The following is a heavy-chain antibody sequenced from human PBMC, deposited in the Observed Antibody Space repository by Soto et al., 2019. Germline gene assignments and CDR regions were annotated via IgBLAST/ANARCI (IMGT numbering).Heavy chain of an antibody. Sequence: GGSLRLSCASSGFTFSSYSMNWVRQAPGKGLEWVSSISSSSSYIYYADSVKGRFTISRDNAKNSLYLQMNSLRAEDTAVYYCARDHVGYCISTSCSTHPLWGQGTLVTVS. CDR2: ISSSSSYI. D-gene: IGHD2-2*02. CDR1: GFTFSSYS. V-gene: IGHV3-21*01. J-gene: IGHJ4*02. CDR3: ARDHVGYCISTSCSTHPL.